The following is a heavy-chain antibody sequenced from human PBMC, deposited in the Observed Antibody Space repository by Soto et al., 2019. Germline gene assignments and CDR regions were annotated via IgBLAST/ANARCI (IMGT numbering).Heavy chain of an antibody. CDR3: ARRLGGIAVAGYYYYYGMDV. J-gene: IGHJ6*02. Sequence: GGSLRLSCAASGFTFSSYSMNWVRQAPGKGLEWVSSISSSSSYIYYADSVKGRFTISRDNAKNSLYLQMNSLRAEGTAVYYCARRLGGIAVAGYYYYYGMDVWGQGTTVTVSS. V-gene: IGHV3-21*01. D-gene: IGHD6-19*01. CDR2: ISSSSSYI. CDR1: GFTFSSYS.